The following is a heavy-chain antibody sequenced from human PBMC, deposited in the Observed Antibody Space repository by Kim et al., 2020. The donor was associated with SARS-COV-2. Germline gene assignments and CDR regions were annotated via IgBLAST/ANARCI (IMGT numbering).Heavy chain of an antibody. CDR3: AKDWGCTSCYENWFDP. V-gene: IGHV3-30*18. CDR1: GFTFSSYG. Sequence: GGSLRLSCAASGFTFSSYGMHWVRQAPGKGLEWVAVISYDGSNKYYADSVKGRFTISRDNSKNTLYLQMNSLRAEDTAVYYCAKDWGCTSCYENWFDPWGQGTLVTVSS. D-gene: IGHD2-2*01. J-gene: IGHJ5*02. CDR2: ISYDGSNK.